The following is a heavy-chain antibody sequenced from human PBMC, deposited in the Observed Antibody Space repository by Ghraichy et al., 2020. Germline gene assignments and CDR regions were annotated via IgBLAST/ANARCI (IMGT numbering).Heavy chain of an antibody. CDR3: ARAGSYYPDAFDI. V-gene: IGHV4-59*01. J-gene: IGHJ3*02. Sequence: SETLSLTCTVSGGSISSYYWSWIRQPPGKGLEWIGYIYYSGSTNYNPSLKSRVTISVDTSKNQFSLKLSSVTAADTAMYYCARAGSYYPDAFDIWGQGTMVTVSS. D-gene: IGHD1-26*01. CDR1: GGSISSYY. CDR2: IYYSGST.